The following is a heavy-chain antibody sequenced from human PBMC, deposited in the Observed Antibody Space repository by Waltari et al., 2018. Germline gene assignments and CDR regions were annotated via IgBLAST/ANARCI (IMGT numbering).Heavy chain of an antibody. CDR2: INPNRGGT. Sequence: QVQLVQSGAEVKKPGASVKVSCKASGYTFTGYYMHWVRQAPGQGLEWMGWINPNRGGTNYEQRVQGRVTMTRDTSISTAYMELSRLRSDDTAVYYGARDDRQWLRFARYWGQGTLVTVSS. V-gene: IGHV1-2*02. J-gene: IGHJ4*02. CDR3: ARDDRQWLRFARY. CDR1: GYTFTGYY. D-gene: IGHD5-12*01.